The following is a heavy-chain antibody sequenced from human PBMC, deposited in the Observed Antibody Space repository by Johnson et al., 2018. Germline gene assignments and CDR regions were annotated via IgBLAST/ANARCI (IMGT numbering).Heavy chain of an antibody. J-gene: IGHJ3*02. CDR1: GFTFSRYA. D-gene: IGHD1-20*01. Sequence: QVQLVESGGGVVQPGRSLRLSCSASGFTFSRYALHCIRQAPGKGLEWVALISFDGSNEFHAESLRGRFIISRDNFTYTLSLQMNSLRAEDTAIYYCARGGIIGSTWADAFDIWGQGTFLTVSS. V-gene: IGHV3-30-3*01. CDR3: ARGGIIGSTWADAFDI. CDR2: ISFDGSNE.